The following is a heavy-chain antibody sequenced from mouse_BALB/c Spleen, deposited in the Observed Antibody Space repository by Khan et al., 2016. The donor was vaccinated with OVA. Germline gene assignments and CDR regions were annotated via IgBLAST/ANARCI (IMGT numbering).Heavy chain of an antibody. CDR2: ISTYNGNT. Sequence: QVQLKQSGPEVVRPGVSVKISCKGSGYTFTDYAMHWVKRSHAKSLERIGVISTYNGNTTYNQKFKGKATMTVDKSSSTANRELARLTSEDSAIYYCARDWAAWFAYWGQGTLVTVSA. D-gene: IGHD4-1*01. V-gene: IGHV1S137*01. CDR3: ARDWAAWFAY. CDR1: GYTFTDYA. J-gene: IGHJ3*01.